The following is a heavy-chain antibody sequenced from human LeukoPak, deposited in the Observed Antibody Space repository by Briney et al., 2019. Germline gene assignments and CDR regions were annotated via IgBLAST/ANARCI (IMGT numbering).Heavy chain of an antibody. CDR2: ISYDGSNK. CDR1: GFTFSSYA. V-gene: IGHV3-30-3*01. CDR3: ARGHPPSLLPAAMDY. J-gene: IGHJ4*02. Sequence: GGSLRLSCAASGFTFSSYAMHWVRQAPGKGLEWVAVISYDGSNKYYADSVKGRFTISRDNSKNTLYLQMNSLRAEDTAVDYCARGHPPSLLPAAMDYWGQETLVTVSS. D-gene: IGHD2-2*01.